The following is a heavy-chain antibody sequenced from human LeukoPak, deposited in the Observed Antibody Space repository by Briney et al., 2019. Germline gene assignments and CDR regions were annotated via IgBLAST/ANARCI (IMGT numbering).Heavy chain of an antibody. CDR1: GYTFTSYD. D-gene: IGHD4-17*01. J-gene: IGHJ4*02. Sequence: ASVKVSCKASGYTFTSYDINWVRQATGQGLEWMGWMNPNSGNTGYAQKFQGRVTMTRNTSISTAYMELSSLRSEDTAVYYCAREPMRGGMTTVTTPGRWGQGTLVTVSS. CDR3: AREPMRGGMTTVTTPGR. V-gene: IGHV1-8*01. CDR2: MNPNSGNT.